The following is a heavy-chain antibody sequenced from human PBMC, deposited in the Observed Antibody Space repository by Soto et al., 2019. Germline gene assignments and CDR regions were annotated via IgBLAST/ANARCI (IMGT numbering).Heavy chain of an antibody. CDR3: ARGSYDFWSGYYSGGVTYDAFDI. D-gene: IGHD3-3*01. V-gene: IGHV3-64*01. J-gene: IGHJ3*02. Sequence: GGSLRLSCAASGCNFSSYAILWVRQAPGKGLEYVSASSSNGGSTYYANSVKGRFTISRDNSKNTLYLQMGSLRAEDMAVYYCARGSYDFWSGYYSGGVTYDAFDIWGQGTMVTVSS. CDR2: SSSNGGST. CDR1: GCNFSSYA.